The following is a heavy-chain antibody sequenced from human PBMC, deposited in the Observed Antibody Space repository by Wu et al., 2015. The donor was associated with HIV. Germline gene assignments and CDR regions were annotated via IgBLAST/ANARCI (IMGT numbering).Heavy chain of an antibody. Sequence: QVQLVQSGAEVKKPGSSVKVSCKASGGTFSSYAISWVRQAPGQGLEWMGGIIPIFGTANYAQKFQGRVTITADESTSTAYMEVRGLRPDDTAVYYCASGIQSGGANYWGQGTLVTVSS. CDR2: IIPIFGTA. J-gene: IGHJ4*02. CDR3: ASGIQSGGANY. V-gene: IGHV1-69*12. CDR1: GGTFSSYA. D-gene: IGHD1-1*01.